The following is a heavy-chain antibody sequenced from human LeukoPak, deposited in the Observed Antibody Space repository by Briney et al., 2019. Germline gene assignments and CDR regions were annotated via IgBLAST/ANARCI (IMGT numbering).Heavy chain of an antibody. J-gene: IGHJ5*02. CDR3: ARVNRRRWLQFVHIYWFDP. CDR1: GYTLTELS. CDR2: FDPEDGET. Sequence: ASVKVSCKVSGYTLTELSMHWVRQAPGKGLEWMGGFDPEDGETIYAQKFQGRVTMTEDTSTDTAYVELSSLRSDDTAVYYCARVNRRRWLQFVHIYWFDPWGQGTLVTVSS. D-gene: IGHD5-24*01. V-gene: IGHV1-24*01.